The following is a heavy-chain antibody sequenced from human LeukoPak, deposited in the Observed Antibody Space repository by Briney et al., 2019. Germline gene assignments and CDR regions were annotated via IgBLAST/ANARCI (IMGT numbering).Heavy chain of an antibody. CDR1: GFTFSSYG. Sequence: GGSLRLSCAASGFTFSSYGIHWVRQAPGKGLEWVAFIRYDGGNKYYADSVKGRFTISRDNSKNTLYLQMNSLETEDTAVYYCTTVDPNVDYGDYINDYWGQGTLVTVSS. V-gene: IGHV3-30*02. CDR2: IRYDGGNK. CDR3: TTVDPNVDYGDYINDY. J-gene: IGHJ4*02. D-gene: IGHD4-17*01.